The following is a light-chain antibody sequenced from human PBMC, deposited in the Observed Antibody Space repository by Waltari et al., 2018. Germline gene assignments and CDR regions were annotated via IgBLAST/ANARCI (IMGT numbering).Light chain of an antibody. CDR1: SSDVWSYNL. V-gene: IGLV2-23*02. J-gene: IGLJ1*01. Sequence: QSALTQPASVSGSPGQSITISCTGTSSDVWSYNLVSWYQQHPGKAPKLMIYEVSKRPSGVSNRFSGSKSGNTASLTISGLQAEDEAGYYCCSYAGSSTLWVFGTGTKVTVL. CDR2: EVS. CDR3: CSYAGSSTLWV.